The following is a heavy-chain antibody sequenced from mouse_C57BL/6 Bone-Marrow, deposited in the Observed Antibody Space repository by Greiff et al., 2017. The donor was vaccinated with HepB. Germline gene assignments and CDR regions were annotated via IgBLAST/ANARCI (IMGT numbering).Heavy chain of an antibody. CDR3: ARHGGYWAWFAY. D-gene: IGHD2-3*01. V-gene: IGHV5-6*01. CDR1: GFTFSSYG. Sequence: EVQRVESGGDLVKPGGSLKLSCAASGFTFSSYGMSWVRQTPDSVKGRFTISRDNAKNTLYLQMSSLKSEDTAMYYCARHGGYWAWFAYWGQGTLVTVSA. J-gene: IGHJ3*01.